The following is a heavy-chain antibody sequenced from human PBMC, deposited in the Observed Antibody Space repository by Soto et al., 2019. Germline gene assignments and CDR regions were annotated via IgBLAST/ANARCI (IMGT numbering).Heavy chain of an antibody. CDR1: GFTFNTYV. J-gene: IGHJ3*01. CDR3: ARRARTATTNWGAFDV. CDR2: ISYSADKT. Sequence: EVQLLESGGGLVQPGGSLRLSCAASGFTFNTYVMNWVRQAPGKGLEWVSTISYSADKTHYADSVKGRFTISRDNSRDTLFLQMNSPRADDADVYYCARRARTATTNWGAFDVWGQGTLVTVSS. V-gene: IGHV3-23*01. D-gene: IGHD1-7*01.